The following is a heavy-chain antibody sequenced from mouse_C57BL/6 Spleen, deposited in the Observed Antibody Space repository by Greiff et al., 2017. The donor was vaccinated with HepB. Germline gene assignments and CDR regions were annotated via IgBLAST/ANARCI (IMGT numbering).Heavy chain of an antibody. CDR3: ARTIYCYGSSYNYYAMDY. CDR2: IYPGSGNT. J-gene: IGHJ4*01. Sequence: VQVVESGAELVRPGASVKLSCKASGYTFTDYYINWVKQRPGQGLEWIARIYPGSGNTYYNEKFKGKATLTAEKSSSTAYMQLSSLTSEDSAVYFCARTIYCYGSSYNYYAMDYWGQGTSVTVSS. V-gene: IGHV1-76*01. D-gene: IGHD1-1*01. CDR1: GYTFTDYY.